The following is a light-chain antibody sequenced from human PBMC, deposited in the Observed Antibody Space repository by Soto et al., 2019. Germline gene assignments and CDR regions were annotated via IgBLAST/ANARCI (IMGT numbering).Light chain of an antibody. V-gene: IGLV2-14*01. CDR3: SSYTSRRTLV. CDR2: EVS. J-gene: IGLJ1*01. CDR1: SSDVGGYNY. Sequence: QSVLTQPASVSGSPGQSITISCTGTSSDVGGYNYVSWYQQHPGKVPKLMIYEVSNRPSGVSNRFSGSKSGNTASLTISELQTVDEADYYCSSYTSRRTLVFGTGTKLTVL.